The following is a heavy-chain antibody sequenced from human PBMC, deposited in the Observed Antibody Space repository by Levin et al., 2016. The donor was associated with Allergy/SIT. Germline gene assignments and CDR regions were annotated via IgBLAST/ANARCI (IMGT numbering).Heavy chain of an antibody. CDR2: IYPGDSDT. D-gene: IGHD6-6*01. V-gene: IGHV5-51*01. J-gene: IGHJ4*02. Sequence: VRQAPGKGLEWMGIIYPGDSDTRYSPSFQGQVTISADKSISTAYLQWSSLKASDTAMYYCARQVSEYSSPSDYWGQGTLVTVSS. CDR3: ARQVSEYSSPSDY.